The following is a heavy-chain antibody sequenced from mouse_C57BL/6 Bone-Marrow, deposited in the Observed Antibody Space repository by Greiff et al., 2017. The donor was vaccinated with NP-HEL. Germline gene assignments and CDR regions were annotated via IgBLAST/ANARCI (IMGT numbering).Heavy chain of an antibody. CDR2: IRSKSNNYAT. CDR1: GFSFNTYA. CDR3: VRHGTAQAIFAY. D-gene: IGHD3-2*02. Sequence: GGGLVQPKGSLKLSCAASGFSFNTYAMNWVRQAPGKGLEWVARIRSKSNNYATYYADSVKDRFTISRDDSESMLYLQMNNLKTEDTAMYYCVRHGTAQAIFAYWGQGTLVTVSA. V-gene: IGHV10-1*01. J-gene: IGHJ3*01.